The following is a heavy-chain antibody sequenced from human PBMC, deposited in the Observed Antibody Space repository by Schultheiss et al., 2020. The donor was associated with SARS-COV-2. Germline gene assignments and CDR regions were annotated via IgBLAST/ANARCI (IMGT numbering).Heavy chain of an antibody. CDR3: AKEGYSTYGMDV. J-gene: IGHJ6*02. V-gene: IGHV3-23*01. CDR1: GFTFSSYA. D-gene: IGHD6-13*01. Sequence: GGSLRLSCAASGFTFSSYAMSWVRQAPGKGLEWVSAISGSGGSTYYADSVKGRFTISRDNSKNSLYLQMNSLRTEDTALYYCAKEGYSTYGMDVWGQGTTVTVSS. CDR2: ISGSGGST.